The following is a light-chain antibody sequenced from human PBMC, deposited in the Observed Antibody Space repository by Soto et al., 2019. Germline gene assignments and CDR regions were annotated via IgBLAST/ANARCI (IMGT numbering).Light chain of an antibody. CDR3: QRYDNWPLT. CDR2: HTS. Sequence: EVVMTQXPATLSVXPXDXXTXXXRASESVTSSLAWYQQKPGLAPRLLIYHTSTRATGVPARFSGSGSGTEFSLTISSLQSEDFAVYYRQRYDNWPLTFGQGTKVDIK. J-gene: IGKJ1*01. V-gene: IGKV3-15*01. CDR1: ESVTSS.